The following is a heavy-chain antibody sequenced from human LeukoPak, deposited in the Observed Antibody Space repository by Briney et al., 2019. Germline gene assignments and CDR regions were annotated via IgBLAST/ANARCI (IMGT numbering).Heavy chain of an antibody. CDR3: AREGWDQRDTAAFDQ. D-gene: IGHD6-19*01. CDR2: INPNSGDR. CDR1: GYTFTGHY. V-gene: IGHV1-2*02. Sequence: ASVKVSCTASGYTFTGHYMHWARQAPGQGLEWRGWINPNSGDRNSAQKFQGRVTMTRDTSISTVYMELSRLGPDDTAVYYCAREGWDQRDTAAFDQWGQGTLVTVSS. J-gene: IGHJ4*02.